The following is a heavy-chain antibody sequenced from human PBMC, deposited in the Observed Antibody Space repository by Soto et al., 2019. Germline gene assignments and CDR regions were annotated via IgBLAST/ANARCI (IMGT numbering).Heavy chain of an antibody. D-gene: IGHD2-2*01. V-gene: IGHV1-69*02. CDR2: IIPILGIA. J-gene: IGHJ6*03. CDR3: ARSRCSSTSCYPNYYYYYMDV. Sequence: SVKVSCKASGGTFSSYTISWVRQAPGQGLEWMGRIIPILGIANYAQKFQGRVTITADKSTSTAYMELSSLRSEDTAVYYCARSRCSSTSCYPNYYYYYMDVWGKGTTVNVSS. CDR1: GGTFSSYT.